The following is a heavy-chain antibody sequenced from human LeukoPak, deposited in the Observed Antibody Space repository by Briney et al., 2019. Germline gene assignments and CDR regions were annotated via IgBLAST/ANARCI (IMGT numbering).Heavy chain of an antibody. CDR2: ISAYNGNT. V-gene: IGHV1-18*01. D-gene: IGHD3-10*01. CDR3: ARYLRITMVRGVMKGAFDI. Sequence: ASVTVSCKSSGYTFTSYGIRWVRQAPGQGLAWMGWISAYNGNTNYAQKLQGRVTMTTDTSTSTAYMELRSLRSDDTAVYYCARYLRITMVRGVMKGAFDIWGQGTMVTVSS. J-gene: IGHJ3*02. CDR1: GYTFTSYG.